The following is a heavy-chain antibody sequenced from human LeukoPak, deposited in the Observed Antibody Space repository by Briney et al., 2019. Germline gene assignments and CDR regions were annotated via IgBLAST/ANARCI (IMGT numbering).Heavy chain of an antibody. D-gene: IGHD5-18*01. J-gene: IGHJ4*02. CDR3: ARTRGYGYGYYDY. Sequence: GGSLRLSCAASGFTFDDYAMHWVRQAPGKGLEWVSGISWNSGSIGYADSVKGRFTISRDNAKNSLYLQMNSLRAEDMALYYCARTRGYGYGYYDYWGQGTLVTVSS. CDR1: GFTFDDYA. CDR2: ISWNSGSI. V-gene: IGHV3-9*03.